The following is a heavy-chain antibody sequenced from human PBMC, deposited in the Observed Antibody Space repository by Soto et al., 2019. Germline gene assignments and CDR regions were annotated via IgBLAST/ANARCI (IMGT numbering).Heavy chain of an antibody. CDR3: AREPPYASYCSSTSCYGDYFDY. CDR2: IWYDGSNK. CDR1: GFTFSSYG. Sequence: QVQLVESGGGVVQPGRSLRLSCAASGFTFSSYGMHWVRQAPGKGLEWVAVIWYDGSNKYYADSVKGRFTISRDNSKXTXXXQXXSLRAEETAVYYCAREPPYASYCSSTSCYGDYFDYWGQGALVTVSS. J-gene: IGHJ4*02. D-gene: IGHD2-2*01. V-gene: IGHV3-33*01.